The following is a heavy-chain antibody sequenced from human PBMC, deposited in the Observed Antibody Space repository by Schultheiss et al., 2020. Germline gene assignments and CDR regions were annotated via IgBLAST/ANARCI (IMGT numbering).Heavy chain of an antibody. CDR1: GYTFTSYG. D-gene: IGHD6-13*01. V-gene: IGHV1-18*01. Sequence: ASVKVSCKASGYTFTSYGISWVRQAPGQGLEWMGWISAYNGNTNYAQKLQGRVTMTTDTSTSTAYMELRSLRSDDTAVYYCARTTRIAAAVYYYGMDVWGQGTTVTVSS. CDR3: ARTTRIAAAVYYYGMDV. J-gene: IGHJ6*02. CDR2: ISAYNGNT.